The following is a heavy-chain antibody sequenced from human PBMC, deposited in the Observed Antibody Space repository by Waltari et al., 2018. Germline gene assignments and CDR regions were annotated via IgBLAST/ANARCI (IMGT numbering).Heavy chain of an antibody. Sequence: QVQLVESGGGVVQPGRSLRLSCAASGFTFSSYGMPWVRQAPGQGLEWVAVIWYDGINKYYADSVKGRFTIARDNSKNTLYLQMNSLRAEDTAMYYCAKAPLGEYYFDYWGQGTLVTVSS. D-gene: IGHD1-26*01. CDR2: IWYDGINK. CDR1: GFTFSSYG. J-gene: IGHJ4*02. CDR3: AKAPLGEYYFDY. V-gene: IGHV3-30*18.